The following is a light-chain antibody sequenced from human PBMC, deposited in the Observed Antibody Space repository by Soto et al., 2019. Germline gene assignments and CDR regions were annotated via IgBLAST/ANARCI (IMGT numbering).Light chain of an antibody. J-gene: IGLJ1*01. CDR3: SSFVGVNSYV. V-gene: IGLV2-8*01. Sequence: QSALTQPPFASGSPGQSVTISCAGTSNNVGSYDYVSWYRQHPGQAPKLLIYEVTKRPSGVPDRFSGSKSGNTASLTVSGLQAEDEADYFCSSFVGVNSYVFGTGTKLTVL. CDR2: EVT. CDR1: SNNVGSYDY.